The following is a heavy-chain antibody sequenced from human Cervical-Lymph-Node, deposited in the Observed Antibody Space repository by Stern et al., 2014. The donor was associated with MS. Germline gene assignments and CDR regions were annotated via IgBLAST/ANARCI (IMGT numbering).Heavy chain of an antibody. Sequence: MQLVESGPGLVKPSQTLSLTCTVSGGAVSSGDRYWSWIRQHPGKGLEWIGYISYSGNPYYNPSLESRVTISMDRSKNQFSLKLRSVTAADTAVYYCARVTEFLRFFYPDYWGQGTRVTVSS. D-gene: IGHD3-3*01. CDR1: GGAVSSGDRY. J-gene: IGHJ4*02. V-gene: IGHV4-31*03. CDR2: ISYSGNP. CDR3: ARVTEFLRFFYPDY.